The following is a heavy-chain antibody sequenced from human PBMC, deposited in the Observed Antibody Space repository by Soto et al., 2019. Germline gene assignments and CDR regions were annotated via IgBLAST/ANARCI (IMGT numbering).Heavy chain of an antibody. J-gene: IGHJ4*02. Sequence: GGALRLSCAASGFTFSSYDMHWVRQATGKGLEWVSAIGTAGDTYYPGSVKGRFTISRENAKNSLYPQMNSLRAEDTAVYYCARVVRYDYGYDYWGQGTLVTVS. CDR2: IGTAGDT. CDR1: GFTFSSYD. D-gene: IGHD5-12*01. CDR3: ARVVRYDYGYDY. V-gene: IGHV3-13*01.